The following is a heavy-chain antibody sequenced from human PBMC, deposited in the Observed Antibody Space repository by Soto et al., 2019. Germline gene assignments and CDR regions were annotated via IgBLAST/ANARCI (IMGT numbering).Heavy chain of an antibody. CDR1: GYTFTGYY. CDR2: INPNSGGT. J-gene: IGHJ4*02. CDR3: GRPYDSSAGFAPFDY. V-gene: IGHV1-2*02. Sequence: SSVHVSCKASGYTFTGYYMHWVRQAPGQGLEGMGWINPNSGGTNYSQKFQGRVTMTRDTSISTAYMELSRLRSDDTAVYYCGRPYDSSAGFAPFDYWGQGTLVTVSS. D-gene: IGHD3-22*01.